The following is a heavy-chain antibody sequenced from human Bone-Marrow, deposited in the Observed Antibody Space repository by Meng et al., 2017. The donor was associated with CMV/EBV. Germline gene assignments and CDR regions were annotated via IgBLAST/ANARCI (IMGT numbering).Heavy chain of an antibody. V-gene: IGHV3-21*01. CDR1: GFTFSSYS. Sequence: GESLKISCAASGFTFSSYSMNWVRQAPGKGLEWVSSISSSSSYIYYADSVKGRFTISRDNAKNSLYLQMNSLRAEDTAVYYCARDGQLWFGSDYWGQGTRVTVYS. CDR2: ISSSSSYI. CDR3: ARDGQLWFGSDY. J-gene: IGHJ4*02. D-gene: IGHD3-10*01.